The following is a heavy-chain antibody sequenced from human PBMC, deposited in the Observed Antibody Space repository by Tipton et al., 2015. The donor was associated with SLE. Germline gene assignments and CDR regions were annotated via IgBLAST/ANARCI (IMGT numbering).Heavy chain of an antibody. D-gene: IGHD2-2*01. CDR1: GGSFTSGTYY. CDR2: IYTSGST. Sequence: TLSLTCTVSGGSFTSGTYYWSWIRQPAGKGLEWIGRIYTSGSTNYNPSLKSRVTISVDTSNNQFSLKLSSVTAADTAVYYCAREGVGYQLFPDYYYYYMDVWGKGTTVTVSS. J-gene: IGHJ6*03. V-gene: IGHV4-61*02. CDR3: AREGVGYQLFPDYYYYYMDV.